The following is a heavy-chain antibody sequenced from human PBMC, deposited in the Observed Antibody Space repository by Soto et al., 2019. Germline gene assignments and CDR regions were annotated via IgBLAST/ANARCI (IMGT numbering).Heavy chain of an antibody. V-gene: IGHV4-61*01. CDR1: GGSVNSGSNY. J-gene: IGHJ6*02. Sequence: TLSLTCTVSGGSVNSGSNYWSWIRQPPGKGLEWIGYIYYSGSTNYNPSLKSRVTISVDTSKNQFSLKLSSVTAADTAVYYCARLGPYSSSSYYYGMDVWGQGTTVTVSS. CDR3: ARLGPYSSSSYYYGMDV. D-gene: IGHD6-13*01. CDR2: IYYSGST.